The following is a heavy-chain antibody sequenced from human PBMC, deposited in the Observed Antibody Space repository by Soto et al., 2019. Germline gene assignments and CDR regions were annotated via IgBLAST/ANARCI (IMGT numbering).Heavy chain of an antibody. Sequence: ASGPTLVNPTQTLTLTCTFSGFSLSTSGMCVSWIRQSPGKALEWLALIDWEDDKYYSTSLKTRLTISKDTSKNQVVLSVTNMDPVDTATYYCARLPRGARLDGYHFRAAFHIWGQGTVVTVSS. CDR2: IDWEDDK. J-gene: IGHJ3*02. V-gene: IGHV2-70*01. CDR3: ARLPRGARLDGYHFRAAFHI. CDR1: GFSLSTSGMC. D-gene: IGHD5-12*01.